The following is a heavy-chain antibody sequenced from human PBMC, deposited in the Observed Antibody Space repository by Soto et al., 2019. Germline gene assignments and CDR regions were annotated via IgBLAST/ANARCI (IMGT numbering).Heavy chain of an antibody. Sequence: ASVKVSCKASRYTFTNYAMHWARQAPGQGLEWMGWISAYNENTNYAQKLQGRVTMTTDTSTSTAYMELRSLRSDDTAVYYCARDLSPSSISTSWFDPWGQGTLVTVSS. CDR2: ISAYNENT. D-gene: IGHD2-2*01. CDR1: RYTFTNYA. J-gene: IGHJ5*02. CDR3: ARDLSPSSISTSWFDP. V-gene: IGHV1-18*01.